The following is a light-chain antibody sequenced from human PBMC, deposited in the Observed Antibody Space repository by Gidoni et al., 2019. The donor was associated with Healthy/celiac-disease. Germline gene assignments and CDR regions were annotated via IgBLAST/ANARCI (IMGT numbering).Light chain of an antibody. V-gene: IGKV1-39*01. CDR1: QSISSY. Sequence: DIQMTQSPSSLSASVGDRVTITCRASQSISSYLNWYQQKPGKAPKLLIYAASSLQSGVPSRFSGSGSGTDFTLTISSLQPEDFATYYWQQSYSTLWTFGQETKVEIK. CDR2: AAS. J-gene: IGKJ1*01. CDR3: QQSYSTLWT.